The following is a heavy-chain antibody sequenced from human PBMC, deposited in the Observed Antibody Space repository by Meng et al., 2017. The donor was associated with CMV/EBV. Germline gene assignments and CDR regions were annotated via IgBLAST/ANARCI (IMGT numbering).Heavy chain of an antibody. CDR1: GFTFDDYA. V-gene: IGHV3-9*01. CDR2: ISWNSGSI. CDR3: VRDRDYSNSILEY. D-gene: IGHD4-11*01. Sequence: GGSLRLSCAASGFTFDDYAMHWVRQAPGKGLEWVSGISWNSGSIGYADSVKGRFTISRDNAKNTLYLQMNSLRAEDTAVYYCVRDRDYSNSILEYWGQGTLVTVSS. J-gene: IGHJ4*02.